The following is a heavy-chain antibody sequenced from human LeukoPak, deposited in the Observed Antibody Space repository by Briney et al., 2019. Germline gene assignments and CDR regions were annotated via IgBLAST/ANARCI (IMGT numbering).Heavy chain of an antibody. CDR2: IYYRGST. Sequence: SETLSLTCTVSGGSVNDYYWNWIRQPPGKGLEWIGYIYYRGSTDYNPSLKSRVTMSIDTSKNQFSLKLNSVTAADTTVYYCARGGARGSSAFDVWGQGTMVIVSA. V-gene: IGHV4-59*02. CDR3: ARGGARGSSAFDV. D-gene: IGHD3-10*01. CDR1: GGSVNDYY. J-gene: IGHJ3*01.